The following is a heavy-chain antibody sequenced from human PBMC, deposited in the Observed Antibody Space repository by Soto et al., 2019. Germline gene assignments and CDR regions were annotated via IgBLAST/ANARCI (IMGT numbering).Heavy chain of an antibody. CDR3: ARRWGTTFDY. Sequence: SETLSLTCTVSSGSISSTIYSWDWIRQPPGKGLEWIGSIFYSGSTYYNPSLKSRVTISVDTSKNQFSLTLTSVTTADTAVYHCARRWGTTFDYWGQGTLVT. CDR2: IFYSGST. D-gene: IGHD3-16*01. CDR1: SGSISSTIYS. V-gene: IGHV4-39*01. J-gene: IGHJ4*02.